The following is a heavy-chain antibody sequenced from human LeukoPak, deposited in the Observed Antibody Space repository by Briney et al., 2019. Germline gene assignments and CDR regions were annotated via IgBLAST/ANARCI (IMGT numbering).Heavy chain of an antibody. V-gene: IGHV4-39*07. D-gene: IGHD2-21*01. CDR2: IYYSGST. CDR3: ARVVVLEVGVLSELDY. Sequence: PSETLSLTCTVSGGSISSSSYYWGWIRQPPGKGLEWIGSIYYSGSTYYNPSLKSRVTISVDTSKTQFSLKLSSVTAADTAVYYCARVVVLEVGVLSELDYWGQGTLVTVSS. CDR1: GGSISSSSYY. J-gene: IGHJ4*02.